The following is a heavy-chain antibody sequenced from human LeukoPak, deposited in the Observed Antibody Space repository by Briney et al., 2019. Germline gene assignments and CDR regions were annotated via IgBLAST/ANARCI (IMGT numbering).Heavy chain of an antibody. CDR1: GGTFSSYA. CDR2: IIPIFGTA. CDR3: ARDEASGSYFDY. J-gene: IGHJ4*02. V-gene: IGHV1-69*13. Sequence: SVKVSCKASGGTFSSYAISWVRQAPGQGLEWMGGIIPIFGTANYAQKFQGRVTITADESTSTAYMELSSLRSEDTAVYYCARDEASGSYFDYWGQGTLVTVSS. D-gene: IGHD1-26*01.